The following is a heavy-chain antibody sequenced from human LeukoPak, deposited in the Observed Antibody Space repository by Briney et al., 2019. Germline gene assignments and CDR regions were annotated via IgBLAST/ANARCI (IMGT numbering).Heavy chain of an antibody. CDR2: IYFSGST. V-gene: IGHV4-59*08. CDR1: GRSISSYY. D-gene: IGHD3-22*01. Sequence: TSETLSLTCTVSGRSISSYYWSWIRQPPGKGLEWIGYIYFSGSTNYNPSLKSRVTISVDTSNNQFSLKLSSVTAADWAVYCCARAALTYYYDSSGYLWFDPWGQGTLVTVSS. J-gene: IGHJ5*02. CDR3: ARAALTYYYDSSGYLWFDP.